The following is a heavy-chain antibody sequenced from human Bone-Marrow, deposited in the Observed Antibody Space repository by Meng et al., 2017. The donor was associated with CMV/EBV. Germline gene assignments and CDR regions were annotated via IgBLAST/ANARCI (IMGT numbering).Heavy chain of an antibody. D-gene: IGHD3-10*01. Sequence: SETLSLPCTVSGGSISSYYWGWIRQPPGKGLEWIGSIYYSGSTYYNPSLKSRVTISVDTSKNQFSLKLSSVTAADTAVYYCARVDAITMVRGVPDYWGQGTLVTVSS. J-gene: IGHJ4*02. V-gene: IGHV4-39*07. CDR3: ARVDAITMVRGVPDY. CDR1: GGSISSYY. CDR2: IYYSGST.